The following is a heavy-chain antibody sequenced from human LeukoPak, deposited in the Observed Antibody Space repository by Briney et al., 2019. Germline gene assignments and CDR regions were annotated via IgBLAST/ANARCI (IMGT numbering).Heavy chain of an antibody. D-gene: IGHD5-12*01. CDR3: ARGRGGYTYILMPSLYAFDI. CDR2: IIHSGST. CDR1: GGSFSGYY. V-gene: IGHV4-34*01. Sequence: SETLSLTCAVYGGSFSGYYWSWIRQPPGKGLEWIGEIIHSGSTNYNPSLTSRVTIPVDTSKNQFSLKLSSVTAADTAVYYCARGRGGYTYILMPSLYAFDIWGQGTMVTVSS. J-gene: IGHJ3*02.